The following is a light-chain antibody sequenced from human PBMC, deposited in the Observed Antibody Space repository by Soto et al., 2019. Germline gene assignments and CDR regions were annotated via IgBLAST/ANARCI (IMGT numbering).Light chain of an antibody. CDR2: GAS. CDR1: QNINRN. J-gene: IGKJ4*01. Sequence: EIVMTQSPATLSVSPWERATLSCRASQNINRNLAWYQQKPGQAPRLLIYGASTRATGFPARFSGSGSATEFTLTISSLQSEDFAIYYCQQYYAWPLTFGGGTKVDIK. V-gene: IGKV3-15*01. CDR3: QQYYAWPLT.